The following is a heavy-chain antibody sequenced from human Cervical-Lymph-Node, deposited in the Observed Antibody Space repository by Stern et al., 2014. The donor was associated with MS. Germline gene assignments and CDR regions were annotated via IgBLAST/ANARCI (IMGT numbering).Heavy chain of an antibody. V-gene: IGHV1-69*14. D-gene: IGHD3-10*01. CDR2: VIPFAGTS. J-gene: IGHJ5*02. CDR3: ARGSGDNWFGP. CDR1: GGT. Sequence: VQLVQSDAAVKQPGSSVKVSCKSSGGTSCVRQAPGQWLEWMGGVIPFAGTSNYAQKVQGRVTTTADTSTNTTYLHLSRLTSADTAVYYCARGSGDNWFGPWGQGTLVTVSS.